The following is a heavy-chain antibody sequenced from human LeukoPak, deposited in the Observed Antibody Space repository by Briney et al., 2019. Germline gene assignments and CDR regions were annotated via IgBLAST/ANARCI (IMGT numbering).Heavy chain of an antibody. D-gene: IGHD2-15*01. J-gene: IGHJ6*02. Sequence: ASVKVSCKASGYTFTGYYMHWVRQAPGQGLEWMGWINPNSGGTNYAQKFQGRVTMTRDTSISTAYMELSRLRSDDTAVYYCARERAPTSRYCSGGSCYYYYYGMDVWGQGTTVTVSS. CDR1: GYTFTGYY. V-gene: IGHV1-2*02. CDR3: ARERAPTSRYCSGGSCYYYYYGMDV. CDR2: INPNSGGT.